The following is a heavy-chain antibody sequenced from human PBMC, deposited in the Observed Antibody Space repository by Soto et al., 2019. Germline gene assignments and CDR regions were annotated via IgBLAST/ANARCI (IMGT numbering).Heavy chain of an antibody. CDR1: GYTFTSYY. D-gene: IGHD5-18*01. CDR2: INPSGGST. J-gene: IGHJ4*02. Sequence: ASVKVSCKASGYTFTSYYMHWVRQAPGQGLEWMGIINPSGGSTSYAQKFQGRVTMTKNTLYLQMNSLRAEDTAVYYCAKARIQLWLHGLDYWGQGTLVTVSS. V-gene: IGHV1-46*01. CDR3: AKARIQLWLHGLDY.